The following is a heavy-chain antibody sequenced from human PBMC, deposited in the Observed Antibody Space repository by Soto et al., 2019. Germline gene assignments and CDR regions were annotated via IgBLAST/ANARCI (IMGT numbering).Heavy chain of an antibody. J-gene: IGHJ3*02. V-gene: IGHV5-51*01. D-gene: IGHD6-13*01. CDR2: IYPGDSDT. CDR3: ARHVEGIAAAGAFDI. Sequence: GESLKISCKGSGYSFTSYWIGWVRQMPGKGLEWMGIIYPGDSDTRYSPSFQGQVTISADKSISTAYLQWSSLKASDTAMYYCARHVEGIAAAGAFDIWGQGTMVTVSS. CDR1: GYSFTSYW.